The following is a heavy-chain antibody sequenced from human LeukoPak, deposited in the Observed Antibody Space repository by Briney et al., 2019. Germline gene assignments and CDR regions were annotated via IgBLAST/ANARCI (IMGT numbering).Heavy chain of an antibody. Sequence: ETLSLTCTVSGGSISSYYWSWIRQPPGKGLEWIGYIYYSGSTNYNPSLKSRVTISVDTSKNQFSLKLSSVTAADTAVYYCASLYCSSTSCFFDIWGQGTMVTVSS. J-gene: IGHJ3*02. CDR2: IYYSGST. CDR1: GGSISSYY. D-gene: IGHD2-2*01. V-gene: IGHV4-59*01. CDR3: ASLYCSSTSCFFDI.